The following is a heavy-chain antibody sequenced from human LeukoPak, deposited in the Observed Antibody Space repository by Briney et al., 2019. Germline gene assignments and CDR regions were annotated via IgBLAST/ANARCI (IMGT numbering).Heavy chain of an antibody. Sequence: GGSLRLSCAASGFTFSSYWMHWVRQAPGKGLVWVSRINSDGSSTSYADSVKGRFTISRDNAKNTLYLQMNSLRAEDTAVYYCARGGYDYVWGSYRSDAFDIWGQGTMVTVSS. CDR1: GFTFSSYW. CDR3: ARGGYDYVWGSYRSDAFDI. V-gene: IGHV3-74*01. D-gene: IGHD3-16*02. J-gene: IGHJ3*02. CDR2: INSDGSST.